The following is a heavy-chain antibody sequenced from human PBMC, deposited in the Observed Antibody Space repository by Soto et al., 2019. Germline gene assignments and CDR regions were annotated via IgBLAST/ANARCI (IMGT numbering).Heavy chain of an antibody. CDR2: INHSGST. J-gene: IGHJ4*02. V-gene: IGHV4-34*01. CDR1: GGSFSGYY. CDR3: ARGHRLESLEKTFDY. Sequence: SETLSLTCAVYGGSFSGYYWSWIRQPPGKGLEWIGEINHSGSTNYNPSLKSRVTISVDTSKNQFSLKLSSVTAADTAVYYCARGHRLESLEKTFDYWGQGTLVTVSS.